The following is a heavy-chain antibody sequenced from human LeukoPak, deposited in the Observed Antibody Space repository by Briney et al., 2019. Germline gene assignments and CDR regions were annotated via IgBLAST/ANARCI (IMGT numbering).Heavy chain of an antibody. CDR1: GFTFSSYS. V-gene: IGHV3-21*01. J-gene: IGHJ6*03. D-gene: IGHD3-3*01. CDR2: ISSSSSYI. Sequence: GGSLRLSCAASGFTFSSYSMNWVRQAPGKGLEWVSSISSSSSYIYYADSVKGRFTISRDNSKNTLYLQMNSLRAEDTAVFYCAKGSKALIITRDHYMDVWGKGTTVTISS. CDR3: AKGSKALIITRDHYMDV.